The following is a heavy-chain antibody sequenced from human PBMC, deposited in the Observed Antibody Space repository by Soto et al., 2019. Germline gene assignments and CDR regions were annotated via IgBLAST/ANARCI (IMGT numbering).Heavy chain of an antibody. Sequence: EVQLVESGGGLVQPGRSLRLSCAASGFTFDHYAMHWVRQAPGKGLEWVSGISWNSGSIGYADSVKGRFTISRDNAKNSLYLQMNSLRAEDTALYYCAKSPSYYGDFDYWGQGTLVTVSS. CDR3: AKSPSYYGDFDY. J-gene: IGHJ4*02. CDR1: GFTFDHYA. CDR2: ISWNSGSI. V-gene: IGHV3-9*01. D-gene: IGHD4-17*01.